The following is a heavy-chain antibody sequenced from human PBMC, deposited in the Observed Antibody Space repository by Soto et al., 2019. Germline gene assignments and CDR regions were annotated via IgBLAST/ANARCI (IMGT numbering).Heavy chain of an antibody. V-gene: IGHV1-69*01. CDR1: GGTFSSHV. Sequence: QLVQSGAEVKKPGSSVKVSCKASGGTFSSHVISWVRQAPGQGLEWMGGIIPMYGTPNYAQKFQGRVTITADESTSAAYMELSRLRSDDTDEYFCAPERCATSGCYSWCDPWGQGTLVTVSS. D-gene: IGHD1-26*01. CDR2: IIPMYGTP. J-gene: IGHJ5*02. CDR3: APERCATSGCYSWCDP.